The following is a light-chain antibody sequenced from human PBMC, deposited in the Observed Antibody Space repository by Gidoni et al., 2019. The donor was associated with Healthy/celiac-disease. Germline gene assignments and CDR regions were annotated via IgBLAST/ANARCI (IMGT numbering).Light chain of an antibody. Sequence: DIQTTHAPSSLSASVGDRVTITCRASQSISSYLNWYPQKPGKAPRLLIYAASSLQSWVPSRFSGSGSGTDFTLTISSLQPEDFATYYCQQRYSTPLTFGGGTKVEIK. V-gene: IGKV1-39*01. CDR2: AAS. J-gene: IGKJ4*01. CDR1: QSISSY. CDR3: QQRYSTPLT.